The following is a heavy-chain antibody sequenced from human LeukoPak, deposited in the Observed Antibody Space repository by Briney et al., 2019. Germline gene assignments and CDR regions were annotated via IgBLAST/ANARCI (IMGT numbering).Heavy chain of an antibody. D-gene: IGHD1-26*01. CDR3: ASISGSYFFDY. V-gene: IGHV4-59*01. CDR1: GGSISSYY. CDR2: IYYSGST. J-gene: IGHJ4*02. Sequence: SETLSLTCTVSGGSISSYYWSWIRQPPGKGLEWIGYIYYSGSTNYNPSLKSRVTISVDTSKNQFSLKLSSVTAAGTAVYYCASISGSYFFDYWGQGTLVTVSS.